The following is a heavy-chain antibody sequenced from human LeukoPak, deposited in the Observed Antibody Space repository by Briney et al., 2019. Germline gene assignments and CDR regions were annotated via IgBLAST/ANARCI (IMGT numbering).Heavy chain of an antibody. CDR2: ISSSSTI. V-gene: IGHV3-48*02. Sequence: GGSLRLSCAASGFTFSSYNMNWVRQAPGKGLEWVSYISSSSTIYYADSVKGRFTISRDNAKNSLYLQMSSLRDKDTAVYYCAREPSGSYSSSSLDYWGQGTLVTVSS. J-gene: IGHJ4*02. CDR3: AREPSGSYSSSSLDY. CDR1: GFTFSSYN. D-gene: IGHD1-26*01.